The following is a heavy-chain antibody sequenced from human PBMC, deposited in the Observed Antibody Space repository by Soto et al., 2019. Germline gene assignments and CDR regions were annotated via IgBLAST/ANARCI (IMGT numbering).Heavy chain of an antibody. CDR3: ARGRVVVPAAVMFNCLDP. V-gene: IGHV4-30-2*01. CDR1: GAPITWGGYS. J-gene: IGHJ5*02. Sequence: SETLSLTCAISGAPITWGGYSWNWIRQPPGKGLEWIGYIFHGGSTYYNPSLRSRVTISVDRSRTQFSLKMSSVTAADTAVYYCARGRVVVPAAVMFNCLDPWGQGALVTVSS. D-gene: IGHD2-2*01. CDR2: IFHGGST.